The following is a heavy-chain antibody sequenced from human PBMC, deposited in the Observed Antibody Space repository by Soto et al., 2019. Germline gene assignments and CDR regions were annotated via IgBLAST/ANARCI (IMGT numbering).Heavy chain of an antibody. CDR2: ISSSSSYI. Sequence: GGSLRLCCAASGFTFSSYSMNWVRQAPGKGLEWVSSISSSSSYIYYADSVKGRFTISRDNAKNSLYLQMNSLRAEDTAVYYCARDNYGDYYNWFDPWGQGTLVTVSS. V-gene: IGHV3-21*01. CDR3: ARDNYGDYYNWFDP. D-gene: IGHD4-17*01. J-gene: IGHJ5*02. CDR1: GFTFSSYS.